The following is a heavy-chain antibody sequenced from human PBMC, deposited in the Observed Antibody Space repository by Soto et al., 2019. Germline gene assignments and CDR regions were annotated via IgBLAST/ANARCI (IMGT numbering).Heavy chain of an antibody. CDR1: AGSIRAGHW. CDR2: ILHTGSA. Sequence: SETLSLTCAVSAGSIRAGHWWGWVRQPPGKGLEWIGEILHTGSASYNPSLKSRVTMSVDKSKNQFSLKLSSMNAAYTAVYYCARDGAYSMAYRGHGTLVTVSA. V-gene: IGHV4-4*02. D-gene: IGHD6-13*01. CDR3: ARDGAYSMAY. J-gene: IGHJ4*01.